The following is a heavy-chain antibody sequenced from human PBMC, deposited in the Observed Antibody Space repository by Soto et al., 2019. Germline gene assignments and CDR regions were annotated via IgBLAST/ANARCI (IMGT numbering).Heavy chain of an antibody. V-gene: IGHV3-21*01. D-gene: IGHD3-16*01. J-gene: IGHJ5*02. CDR3: AGGGQLDP. Sequence: EVQLVESGGGLVKPGGSLRLSCAASGFTFSSYSMNWVRQGPGKGLEWVSSISSTSTYIFYADSVKGRFTVSRDNAKNSLYLQMNSLRAEDPVVYYCAGGGQLDPWGQGTLVTVSS. CDR1: GFTFSSYS. CDR2: ISSTSTYI.